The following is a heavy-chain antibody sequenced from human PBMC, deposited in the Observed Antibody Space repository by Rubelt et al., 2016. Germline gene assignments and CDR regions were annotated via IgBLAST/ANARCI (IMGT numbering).Heavy chain of an antibody. CDR2: IYHRGST. J-gene: IGHJ4*02. Sequence: QVQLQESGPGLVKPSGTLSLTCAVSGDSISSNHWWSWVRQPPGQGLEWIGEIYHRGSTNYNPSLKSRVTISVDKSKNQFSLKLTSVTAADTAVYYCARLPYCSSGPCPKDYWGQGTLVTVSS. D-gene: IGHD2-15*01. CDR3: ARLPYCSSGPCPKDY. V-gene: IGHV4-4*02. CDR1: GDSISSNHW.